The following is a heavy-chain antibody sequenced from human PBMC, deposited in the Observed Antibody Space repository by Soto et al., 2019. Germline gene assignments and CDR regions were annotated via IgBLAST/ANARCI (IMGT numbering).Heavy chain of an antibody. CDR3: ARDRLGVGATIIDC. CDR2: ISYDGSNK. Sequence: QVQLVESGGGVVQPGRSLRLSCAASGFTFSSYAMHWVRQAPGKGLEWVAVISYDGSNKYYADSVKGRFTISRDNSKNTLYLQMNSLRAEDTAVYYCARDRLGVGATIIDCWGQGTLVTVSS. CDR1: GFTFSSYA. D-gene: IGHD1-26*01. V-gene: IGHV3-30-3*01. J-gene: IGHJ4*02.